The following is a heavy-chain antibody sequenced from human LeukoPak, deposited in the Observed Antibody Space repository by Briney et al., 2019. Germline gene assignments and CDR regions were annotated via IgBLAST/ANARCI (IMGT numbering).Heavy chain of an antibody. Sequence: GRSLRLSCTASGFTFSSYGMHWVRQAPGKGLEWVAVIWYDGSNKYYADSVKGRLTISRDNPKNTLYLRMNSLRAEDTAVYYCARGRSTGYCSSTSCYVYYFDYWGQGTLVTVSP. CDR1: GFTFSSYG. CDR2: IWYDGSNK. CDR3: ARGRSTGYCSSTSCYVYYFDY. J-gene: IGHJ4*02. D-gene: IGHD2-2*01. V-gene: IGHV3-33*01.